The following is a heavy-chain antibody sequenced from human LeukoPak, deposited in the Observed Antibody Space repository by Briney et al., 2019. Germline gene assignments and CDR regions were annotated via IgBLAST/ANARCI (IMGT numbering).Heavy chain of an antibody. V-gene: IGHV4-39*01. CDR2: AFNRGST. CDR3: ARNATTVNHVYKYFDY. Sequence: SETLSLTCSVSGGSMNGGLYYWAWIRQSPGKGLEWNGSAFNRGSTSYNPSLKSRATISVDTSKNQFSLKLTSVTAADTAIYYCARNATTVNHVYKYFDYWGQGALVTASS. J-gene: IGHJ4*02. CDR1: GGSMNGGLYY. D-gene: IGHD4-17*01.